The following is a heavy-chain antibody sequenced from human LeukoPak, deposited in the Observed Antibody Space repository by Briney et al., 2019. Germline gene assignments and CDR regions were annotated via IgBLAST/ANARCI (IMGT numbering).Heavy chain of an antibody. J-gene: IGHJ3*01. V-gene: IGHV3-20*04. CDR3: VRALYYDSGATSRAFNL. CDR1: GFTFDDYG. CDR2: ISWNGDST. Sequence: GGSLRLSCAASGFTFDDYGMSWVRRAPGKGLEWVSGISWNGDSTNYADSVKGRFTISRDNAKNSLYLQVNSLRAEVTAVYYCVRALYYDSGATSRAFNLWGQGTMVTVFS. D-gene: IGHD3-22*01.